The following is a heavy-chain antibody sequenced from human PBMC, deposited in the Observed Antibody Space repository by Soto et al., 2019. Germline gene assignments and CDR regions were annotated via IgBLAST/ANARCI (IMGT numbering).Heavy chain of an antibody. V-gene: IGHV2-5*01. Sequence: QITLKESGPALVKPTQTLTLTCSFSGFSLSTSGVGVGWIRQPPGKALEWLALVYWNDHKRYSPSLKNRITITKDTAKNQVVLTVTNVDPVDNATYYCAHLDEDCATTTCYEGFDPWGQGTLVTVSS. D-gene: IGHD2-2*01. CDR1: GFSLSTSGVG. CDR2: VYWNDHK. J-gene: IGHJ5*02. CDR3: AHLDEDCATTTCYEGFDP.